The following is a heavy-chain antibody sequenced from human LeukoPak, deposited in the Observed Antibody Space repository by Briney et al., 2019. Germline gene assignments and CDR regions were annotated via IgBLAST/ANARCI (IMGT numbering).Heavy chain of an antibody. Sequence: AGGSLRLSCTASGFIFSDYSMNWVRQTPGKGLEWISYISRSGSTRHDADSARGRFTISRDNAKNSLYLQMNSLRAEDTAVYYCASTVVTPADYWGQGTLVTVSS. D-gene: IGHD4-23*01. CDR3: ASTVVTPADY. CDR2: ISRSGSTR. CDR1: GFIFSDYS. V-gene: IGHV3-48*04. J-gene: IGHJ4*02.